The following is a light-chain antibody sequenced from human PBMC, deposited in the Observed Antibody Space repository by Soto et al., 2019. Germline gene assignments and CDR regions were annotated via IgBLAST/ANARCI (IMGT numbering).Light chain of an antibody. J-gene: IGLJ7*01. CDR1: SSNIGSNY. V-gene: IGLV1-51*01. Sequence: QSVLTQPPSVSAAPGQKVTISCSGSSSNIGSNYVSWYQRLPGTAPKLLIYDNNKRPSGIPDRFSGSKSGTSATLGITGLQTGDEAGYYCGTWDSSLSNVVFGGGTQLTVL. CDR2: DNN. CDR3: GTWDSSLSNVV.